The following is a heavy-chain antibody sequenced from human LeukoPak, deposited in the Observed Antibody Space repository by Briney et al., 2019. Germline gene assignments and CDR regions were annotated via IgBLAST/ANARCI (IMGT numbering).Heavy chain of an antibody. J-gene: IGHJ5*02. CDR1: RFTFSSYA. CDR3: AKLIRDYDFWSGSYRAQWFDP. CDR2: VSGSGDST. Sequence: GGSLRLSCAASRFTFSSYAMSWVRQAPGKGLGWVSTVSGSGDSTDYADSVKGRFTISRDNSKNTLYLQINSLRAEDTALYYCAKLIRDYDFWSGSYRAQWFDPWGQGTLVTVSS. V-gene: IGHV3-23*01. D-gene: IGHD3-3*01.